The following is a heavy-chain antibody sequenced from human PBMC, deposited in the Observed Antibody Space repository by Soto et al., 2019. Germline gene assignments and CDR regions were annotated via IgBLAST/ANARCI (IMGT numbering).Heavy chain of an antibody. J-gene: IGHJ4*02. CDR1: GYTFSDFY. D-gene: IGHD6-19*01. V-gene: IGHV1-2*02. CDR2: ISASNGGT. Sequence: ASVKVSCKASGYTFSDFYLHWVRQAPGHGLEWVGWISASNGGTDYAQKFQDRVTVTADPSITTAYMELSRLRSDDTAVYYCARVSSAFDYWGRGTLVTVSS. CDR3: ARVSSAFDY.